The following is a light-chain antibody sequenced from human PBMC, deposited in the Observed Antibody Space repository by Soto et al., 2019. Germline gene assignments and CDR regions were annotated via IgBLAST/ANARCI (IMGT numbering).Light chain of an antibody. CDR1: QSVSSN. V-gene: IGKV3-15*01. CDR3: RQYNNWRRT. J-gene: IGKJ1*01. Sequence: EIVMTQSPATLSVSPGERATLSCRASQSVSSNLAGYQQKPCQAPRLLIYGASTRATGIPARFSRSPSGTQFTLTISSLQSEGCALYYRRQYNNWRRTFGQGTKVEIK. CDR2: GAS.